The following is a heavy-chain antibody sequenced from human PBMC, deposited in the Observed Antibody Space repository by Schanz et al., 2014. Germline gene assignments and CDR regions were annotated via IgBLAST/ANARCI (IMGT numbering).Heavy chain of an antibody. CDR2: INPSGGST. D-gene: IGHD6-13*01. Sequence: QVQLVQSGAEVKKPGSSVKVSCKLSGGTFSSYTISWMRQAPGQGLEWMGMINPSGGSTTYAQKFQGRVTMTGDTSTSTVYMELSSLRSEDTAVYYCARDGVDAAAGGNYWGQGTLVTVSS. V-gene: IGHV1-46*03. J-gene: IGHJ4*02. CDR3: ARDGVDAAAGGNY. CDR1: GGTFSSYT.